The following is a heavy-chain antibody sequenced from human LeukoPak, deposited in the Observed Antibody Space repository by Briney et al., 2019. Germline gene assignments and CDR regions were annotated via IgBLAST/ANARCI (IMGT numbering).Heavy chain of an antibody. V-gene: IGHV3-48*03. J-gene: IGHJ4*02. CDR1: GFSLSAYE. D-gene: IGHD2-21*01. CDR2: INTGVGTA. CDR3: ARETLGCGGDCFDY. Sequence: PGGSLRLSCTASGFSLSAYEVNWVRQAPGKGLEWISYINTGVGTAFYADSVKGRFTISRGDAKNAVYLEMNSLRAEDTAIYYCARETLGCGGDCFDYWGQGALVTVSS.